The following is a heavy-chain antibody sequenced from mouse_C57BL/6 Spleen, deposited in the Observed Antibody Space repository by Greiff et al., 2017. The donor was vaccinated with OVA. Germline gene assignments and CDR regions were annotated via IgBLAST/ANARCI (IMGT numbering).Heavy chain of an antibody. D-gene: IGHD2-4*01. CDR2: INPGSGGT. CDR1: GYAFTNYL. J-gene: IGHJ3*01. V-gene: IGHV1-54*01. CDR3: ARSYDYDENWFAY. Sequence: QVQLKQSGAELVRPGTSVKVSCKASGYAFTNYLIEWVKQRPGQGLEWIGVINPGSGGTNYNEKFKGKATLTADKSSSTAYMQVSSLTAEDSAVYFCARSYDYDENWFAYWGQGTLVTVSA.